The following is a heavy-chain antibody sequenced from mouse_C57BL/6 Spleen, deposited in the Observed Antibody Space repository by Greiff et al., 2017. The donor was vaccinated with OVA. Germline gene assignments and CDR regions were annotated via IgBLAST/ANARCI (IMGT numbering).Heavy chain of an antibody. D-gene: IGHD2-4*01. V-gene: IGHV1-15*01. CDR2: IDPETGGT. CDR1: GYTFTDYE. J-gene: IGHJ2*01. Sequence: QVQLQQSGAELVRPGASVTLSCKASGYTFTDYEMHWVKQTPVHGLEWIGTIDPETGGTAYNQKFKGKAILTADKSSSTAYMELRSLTSEDSAVYYCPAYDYDGAFDYWGQGTTLTVSS. CDR3: PAYDYDGAFDY.